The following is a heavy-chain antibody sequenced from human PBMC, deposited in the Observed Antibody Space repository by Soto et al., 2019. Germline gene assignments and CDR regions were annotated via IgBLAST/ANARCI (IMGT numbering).Heavy chain of an antibody. CDR1: GFTFSNAW. D-gene: IGHD1-26*01. CDR3: TSGELLG. V-gene: IGHV3-15*07. Sequence: EVQLVESGGGLVKPGGSLRLSCAASGFTFSNAWMNWVRQAPGKGLEWVGRIKSKTDGGTTDYAAAVKARFTISSDDSRNTLYLQRNSLKAEDTAVYYCTSGELLGWGEGTMVTVSS. J-gene: IGHJ4*02. CDR2: IKSKTDGGTT.